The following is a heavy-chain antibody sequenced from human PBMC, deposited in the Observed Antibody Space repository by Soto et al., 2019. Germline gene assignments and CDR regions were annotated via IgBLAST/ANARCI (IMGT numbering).Heavy chain of an antibody. V-gene: IGHV1-18*01. D-gene: IGHD3-3*01. Sequence: QVQLVQSGAEVKKPGASVKVSCKASGYTFTSYGISWVRQAPGQGLEWMGWISAYNGNTNYAQKLQGRVTMTTDTYTSTAYMELRSLRSDDTAVYYCARDNGLGDFKIYGMDVWGQGTTVTVSS. CDR1: GYTFTSYG. CDR2: ISAYNGNT. CDR3: ARDNGLGDFKIYGMDV. J-gene: IGHJ6*02.